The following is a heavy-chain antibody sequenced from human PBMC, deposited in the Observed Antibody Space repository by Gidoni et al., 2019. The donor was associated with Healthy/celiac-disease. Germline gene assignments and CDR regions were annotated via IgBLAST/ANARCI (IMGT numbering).Heavy chain of an antibody. CDR3: ARGGGYSYGLGYYYGMDV. CDR1: GGSFSGYY. Sequence: QVQLQQWGAGLLKPSETLSLTCAVYGGSFSGYYWRWSRQAPGKGLEWIGEINDSGSTNYNPSLKSRVTISVDTSKNQFSLKLSSVTAADTAVYYCARGGGYSYGLGYYYGMDVWGQGTTVTVSS. D-gene: IGHD5-18*01. J-gene: IGHJ6*02. V-gene: IGHV4-34*01. CDR2: INDSGST.